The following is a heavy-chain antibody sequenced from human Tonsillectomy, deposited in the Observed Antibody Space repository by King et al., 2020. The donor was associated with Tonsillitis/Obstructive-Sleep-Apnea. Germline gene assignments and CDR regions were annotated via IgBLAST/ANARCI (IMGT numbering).Heavy chain of an antibody. CDR3: ARGTPSADWGLGVFDF. J-gene: IGHJ3*01. V-gene: IGHV1-69*01. Sequence: QLVQSGAEVKKTGSSIKVSCKASGGTLRSSAISWVRQAPGQGIEWMGAIIPITGTTNYAQRFQGRVTVTADESTTTAYMELSSLRSDDTAVYYCARGTPSADWGLGVFDFWGQGKMVTVSS. D-gene: IGHD3/OR15-3a*01. CDR2: IIPITGTT. CDR1: GGTLRSSA.